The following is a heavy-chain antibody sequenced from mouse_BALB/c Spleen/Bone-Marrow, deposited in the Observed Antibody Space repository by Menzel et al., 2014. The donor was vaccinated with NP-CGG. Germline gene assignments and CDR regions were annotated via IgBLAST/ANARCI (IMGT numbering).Heavy chain of an antibody. V-gene: IGHV1-14*01. Sequence: VQLQQSGPELVKPGASVKMSCMASGYTFTSYVMHWVKQKPGQGLEWIGYINPFNDGIEYNEKFKVKATLTSDKSSSAASMELSSLTSEDSAVYYCARGTTVVGDYWGQGTTLTVSS. CDR2: INPFNDGI. J-gene: IGHJ2*01. CDR1: GYTFTSYV. CDR3: ARGTTVVGDY. D-gene: IGHD1-1*01.